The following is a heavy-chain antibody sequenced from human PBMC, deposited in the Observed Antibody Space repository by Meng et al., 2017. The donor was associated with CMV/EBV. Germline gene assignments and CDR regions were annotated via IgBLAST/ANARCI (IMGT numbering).Heavy chain of an antibody. CDR1: GASVSIYY. D-gene: IGHD6-19*01. J-gene: IGHJ4*02. Sequence: PLQPSGPVPAKPTETLSPICTCSGASVSIYYWSGIRQSAVTGLEGLGRIHTSSSTIYTPSLTSRVTMSVDTSKNQFSLKLSSVTATVTSVYYCAREMSSGLRYASPLPYWGQGTLVTVFS. V-gene: IGHV4-4*07. CDR2: IHTSSST. CDR3: AREMSSGLRYASPLPY.